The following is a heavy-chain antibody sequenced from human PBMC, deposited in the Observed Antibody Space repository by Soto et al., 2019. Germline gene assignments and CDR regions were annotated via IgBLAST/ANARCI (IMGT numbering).Heavy chain of an antibody. CDR1: GFTFSTYG. CDR3: VKDQRYCSGGSCYTFDY. Sequence: GGSLRLSCAASGFTFSTYGMHWVRQAPGKGLEWVAVISDDGRKTYYVDSVKGRFTISRDNPKNTLFLQMNSLRPEDTAVYYCVKDQRYCSGGSCYTFDYWGQGTPVTV. V-gene: IGHV3-30*18. D-gene: IGHD2-15*01. J-gene: IGHJ4*02. CDR2: ISDDGRKT.